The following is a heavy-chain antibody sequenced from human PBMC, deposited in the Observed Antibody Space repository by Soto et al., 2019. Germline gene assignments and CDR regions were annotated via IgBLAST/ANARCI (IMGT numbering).Heavy chain of an antibody. CDR2: VFHSGDT. V-gene: IGHV4-4*02. CDR1: GGSISGRNW. J-gene: IGHJ4*02. D-gene: IGHD3-22*01. CDR3: TRLIYDSRLNYFYFDL. Sequence: TLSLTCVVSGGSISGRNWWSWVRQAPGKGLEWIGEVFHSGDTTYSPSLRSRVSISVDKSKNQFSLNLNSVTAADTAVYYCTRLIYDSRLNYFYFDLWGQGALVTVSS.